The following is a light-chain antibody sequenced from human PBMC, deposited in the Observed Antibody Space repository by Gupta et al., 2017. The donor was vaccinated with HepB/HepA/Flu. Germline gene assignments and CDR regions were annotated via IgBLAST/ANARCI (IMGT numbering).Light chain of an antibody. CDR1: EGVSRC. V-gene: IGKV1-9*01. Sequence: DVLLTQLPPFLSAAIGDRVNITCRASEGVSRCLAWYQQHPGKAPKLLLFASSVLPHGVPSRFSGTFISGTEFTLTISSLHPEDFATYCCQHFNAHPQYFGGGTQVEIK. J-gene: IGKJ4*01. CDR3: QHFNAHPQY. CDR2: ASS.